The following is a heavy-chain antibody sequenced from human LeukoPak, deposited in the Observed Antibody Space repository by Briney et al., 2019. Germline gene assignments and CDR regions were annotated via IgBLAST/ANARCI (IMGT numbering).Heavy chain of an antibody. J-gene: IGHJ4*02. CDR1: GGSISFTNW. CDR3: AREGGPYRPLDY. CDR2: VHLDGRT. Sequence: PSETLSLTCGVSGGSISFTNWWTWVRQPPGEGLEWIGEVHLDGRTNYNPSLQSRLTMSVDFSENHISLKLTSVTAADTAVYYCAREGGPYRPLDYSGQGTLVTVSS. V-gene: IGHV4-4*02.